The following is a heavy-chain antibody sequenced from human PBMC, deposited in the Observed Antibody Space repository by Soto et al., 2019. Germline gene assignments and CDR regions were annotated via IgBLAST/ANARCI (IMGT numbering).Heavy chain of an antibody. J-gene: IGHJ5*02. V-gene: IGHV3-33*01. Sequence: GGSLRLSCAASGFTFSSYGMHWVRQAPGKGLEWVAVIWYDGSNKYYADSVKGRFTISRDNSKNTLYLQMNSLRAEDTAVYYCARDPASSHNVAAAGTIEYNWFDPWGQGTLVTVSS. CDR1: GFTFSSYG. CDR3: ARDPASSHNVAAAGTIEYNWFDP. D-gene: IGHD6-13*01. CDR2: IWYDGSNK.